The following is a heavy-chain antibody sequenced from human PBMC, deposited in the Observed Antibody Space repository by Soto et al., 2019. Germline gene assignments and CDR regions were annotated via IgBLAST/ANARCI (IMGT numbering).Heavy chain of an antibody. CDR1: GGSISTHKYY. J-gene: IGHJ5*01. D-gene: IGHD6-13*01. CDR3: VRRRGIEYSSSSRYTGAWFDS. V-gene: IGHV4-39*01. CDR2: IYYAWCS. Sequence: SWTLSLTCKLSGGSISTHKYYGAWIRQPPGNGVAWIGGIYYAWCSHYSPSLKRRVTISGDTSKTQFSLSRSSVTDSDTAVYYCVRRRGIEYSSSSRYTGAWFDSCGQGTLVTV.